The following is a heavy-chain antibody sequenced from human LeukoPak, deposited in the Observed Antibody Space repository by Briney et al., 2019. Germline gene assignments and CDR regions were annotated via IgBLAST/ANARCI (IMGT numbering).Heavy chain of an antibody. D-gene: IGHD6-13*01. CDR1: GFTFSDYY. J-gene: IGHJ4*02. V-gene: IGHV3-11*01. CDR2: ISSSGSTI. Sequence: PGGSLRLSCAASGFTFSDYYMSWIRQAPGKGLEWVSYISSSGSTIYYADSVKGRFTISRDNAKNSLYLQMNSLRAEDTAVYYCARDVIAAAGTEPFDHWGQGTLVTVSS. CDR3: ARDVIAAAGTEPFDH.